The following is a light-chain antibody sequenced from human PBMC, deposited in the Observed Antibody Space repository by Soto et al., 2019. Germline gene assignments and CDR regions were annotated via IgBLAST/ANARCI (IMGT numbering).Light chain of an antibody. CDR1: SSNIGGNS. V-gene: IGLV1-51*01. CDR3: GSWDSSLSAYV. J-gene: IGLJ1*01. CDR2: DDN. Sequence: QSVLTQPPSVSRAPEQKVTISCSGSSSNIGGNSVSWYQQLPGTAPKLLIYDDNKRPSGIPDRFSGSKSGTSATLGITGFQTGDEADYYCGSWDSSLSAYVFGTGTKVTVL.